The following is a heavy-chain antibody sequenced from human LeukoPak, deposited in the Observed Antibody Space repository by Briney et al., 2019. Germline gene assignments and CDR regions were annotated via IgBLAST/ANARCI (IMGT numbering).Heavy chain of an antibody. CDR3: ARDPLYDFWSGYYTGDAFDI. V-gene: IGHV1-2*02. CDR1: EYTFTGYY. J-gene: IGHJ3*02. Sequence: ASVKVSCKASEYTFTGYYMHWVRQAPGQGLEWMGWINPNSGATNYAQKFQGRVTMTRDTSISTAYMELSRLRSDDTAVYYCARDPLYDFWSGYYTGDAFDIWGQGTMVTVSS. CDR2: INPNSGAT. D-gene: IGHD3-3*01.